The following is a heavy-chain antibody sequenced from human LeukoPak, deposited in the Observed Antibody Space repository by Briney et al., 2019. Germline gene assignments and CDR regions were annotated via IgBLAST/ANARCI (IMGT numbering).Heavy chain of an antibody. D-gene: IGHD3-3*01. J-gene: IGHJ4*02. CDR3: ARLTIFGVVSTDY. V-gene: IGHV4-39*01. CDR1: GGSISSSSYY. CDR2: INYSGST. Sequence: SETLSLTCTVSGGSISSSSYYWGWIRQPPGMGLEWTGSINYSGSTYYNPSLKSRVTISVDTSKNQFSLKLSSVTAADTAMYYCARLTIFGVVSTDYWGRGTLVTVSS.